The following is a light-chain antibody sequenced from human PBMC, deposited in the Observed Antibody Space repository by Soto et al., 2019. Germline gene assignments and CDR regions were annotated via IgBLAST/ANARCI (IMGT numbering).Light chain of an antibody. CDR3: QTWGTGFQA. CDR1: SGHSSYA. CDR2: LNNDGSH. J-gene: IGLJ6*01. V-gene: IGLV4-69*01. Sequence: QPVLTQSPSASASLGASVKLTCTLSSGHSSYAIAWHQKQPGKGPRYLMDLNNDGSHTKGDGIPDRFSGSSSGAERYLIISSLQSEDEADYYCQTWGTGFQAFGSGTKVTVL.